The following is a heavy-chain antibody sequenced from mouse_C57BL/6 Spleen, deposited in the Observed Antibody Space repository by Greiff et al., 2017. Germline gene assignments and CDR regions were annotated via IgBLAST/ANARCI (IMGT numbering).Heavy chain of an antibody. CDR2: IRSKSNNYAT. J-gene: IGHJ4*01. CDR3: VKELRFYYAMDY. V-gene: IGHV10-1*01. Sequence: EVQGVESGGGLVQPKGSLKLSCAASGFSFNTYAMNWVRQAPGQGLEWVARIRSKSNNYATYYADSVKDRFTISRDDSESMLYLQMNSLKTEDTAMYYCVKELRFYYAMDYWGQGTSVTVSS. D-gene: IGHD1-1*01. CDR1: GFSFNTYA.